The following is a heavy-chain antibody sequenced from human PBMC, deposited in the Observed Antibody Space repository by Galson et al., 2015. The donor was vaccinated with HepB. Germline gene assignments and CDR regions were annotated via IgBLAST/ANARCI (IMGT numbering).Heavy chain of an antibody. V-gene: IGHV3-9*01. CDR3: AKEVPKYFQH. Sequence: SLRLSCAASGFKFDDYAMHWVRQAPGKGLEWVSGVNWNSANIGYADSVKGRFTISRDNAKNSLYLQMNSLRAEDTALYYCAKEVPKYFQHWGQGTLVTVSS. CDR2: VNWNSANI. J-gene: IGHJ1*01. D-gene: IGHD2-2*01. CDR1: GFKFDDYA.